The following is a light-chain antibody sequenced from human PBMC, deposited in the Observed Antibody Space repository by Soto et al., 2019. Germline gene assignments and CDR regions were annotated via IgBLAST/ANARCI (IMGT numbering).Light chain of an antibody. V-gene: IGKV3-20*01. J-gene: IGKJ1*01. CDR1: QSVSGSY. CDR3: YQSDSSAWP. Sequence: MWTQTPCTRVLYRGEIATLSCRVSQSVSGSYLAWYQQKPGQAPRLVIYDASTRATGIPDRFRGSGSGTDFTLTISCLEPEDFAVYYCYQSDSSAWPFGQGTKVDIK. CDR2: DAS.